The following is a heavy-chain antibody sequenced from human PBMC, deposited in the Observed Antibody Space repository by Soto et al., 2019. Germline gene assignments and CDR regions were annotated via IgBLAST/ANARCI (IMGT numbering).Heavy chain of an antibody. J-gene: IGHJ6*02. CDR1: GFTFSSYA. Sequence: QVQLVESGGGVVQPGRSLRLSCAASGFTFSSYAMHWVRQAPGKGLEWVAVISYDGSNKYYADSVKGRFTISRDNSKSTLYLQMNSLRAEDTAVYYCARELHYDFWSGYYGRDYYYYGMDVWGQGTTVTVSS. CDR2: ISYDGSNK. CDR3: ARELHYDFWSGYYGRDYYYYGMDV. V-gene: IGHV3-30-3*01. D-gene: IGHD3-3*01.